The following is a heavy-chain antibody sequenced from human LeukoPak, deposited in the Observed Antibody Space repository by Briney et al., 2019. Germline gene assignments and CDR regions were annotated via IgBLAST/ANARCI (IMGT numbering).Heavy chain of an antibody. CDR1: GGTFSSYA. D-gene: IGHD4-23*01. CDR2: IIPIFGTA. Sequence: SVKVSSKASGGTFSSYAISWVRQAPGQGLEWMGRIIPIFGTANYAQKFQGRVTITTDESTSTAYMELSSLRSEDTAVYYCARGDYGGNSDRWGPLSGLNWFDPWGQGTLVTVSS. J-gene: IGHJ5*02. V-gene: IGHV1-69*05. CDR3: ARGDYGGNSDRWGPLSGLNWFDP.